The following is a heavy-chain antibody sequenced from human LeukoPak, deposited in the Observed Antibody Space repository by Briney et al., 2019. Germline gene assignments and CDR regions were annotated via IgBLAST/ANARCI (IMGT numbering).Heavy chain of an antibody. Sequence: SETLSLTCTVSGGSISSYYWSWIRQPPGKGLEWIGYIYYSGSTNYNPSLKSRVTISVDTSKNQFSLKLSSVTAADTAVYYCARDREYRGENWFDPWGRGTLVTVSS. CDR3: ARDREYRGENWFDP. CDR2: IYYSGST. V-gene: IGHV4-59*01. D-gene: IGHD2-2*01. CDR1: GGSISSYY. J-gene: IGHJ5*02.